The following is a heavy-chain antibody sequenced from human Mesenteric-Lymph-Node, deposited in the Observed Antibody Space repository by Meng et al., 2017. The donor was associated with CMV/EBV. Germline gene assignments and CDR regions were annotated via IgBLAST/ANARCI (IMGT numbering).Heavy chain of an antibody. J-gene: IGHJ4*02. CDR2: ISGSGGGGGT. CDR1: GFTFNSYA. V-gene: IGHV3-23*01. Sequence: LSLTCAASGFTFNSYAMSWVRQTPGKGLEWVSAISGSGGGGGTYYADSVKGRCTISRDNSKNTLYLQMNSLRAEDTAVYYCAKADLGYCSGTICYRFDYWGQGTLVTVSS. D-gene: IGHD2-2*01. CDR3: AKADLGYCSGTICYRFDY.